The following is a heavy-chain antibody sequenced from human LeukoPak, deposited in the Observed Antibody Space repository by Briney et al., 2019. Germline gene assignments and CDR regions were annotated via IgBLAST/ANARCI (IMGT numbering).Heavy chain of an antibody. CDR2: IVVGSGNT. D-gene: IGHD3-3*01. Sequence: SVKVSCKASGFTFTSSAVQWVRQARGQRLEWIGWIVVGSGNTNYAQKFQERVTITRDMSTSTAYMELSSLRSEDTAVYYCAAEDGFYDFWSLDYWGQGTLVTVSS. CDR3: AAEDGFYDFWSLDY. CDR1: GFTFTSSA. J-gene: IGHJ4*02. V-gene: IGHV1-58*01.